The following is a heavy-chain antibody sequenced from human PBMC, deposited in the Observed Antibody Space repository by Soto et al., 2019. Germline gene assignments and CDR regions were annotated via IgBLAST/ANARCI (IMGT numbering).Heavy chain of an antibody. CDR3: AKARCSTTNCYVPDY. V-gene: IGHV3-73*01. D-gene: IGHD2-2*01. CDR1: GFTFSGSA. J-gene: IGHJ4*02. Sequence: GGSLRLSCAASGFTFSGSAIHWVRQASGKGLEWVGRIRSNANSYATTYAASVEGRFTISRDNPKNTLYLQMNSLRAEDTAMYYCAKARCSTTNCYVPDYWGQGTLVTVSS. CDR2: IRSNANSYAT.